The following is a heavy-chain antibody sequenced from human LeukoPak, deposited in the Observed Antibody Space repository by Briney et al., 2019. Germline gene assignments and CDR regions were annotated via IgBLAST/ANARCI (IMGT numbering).Heavy chain of an antibody. D-gene: IGHD2-15*01. CDR1: GYTFTNYD. V-gene: IGHV1-8*01. J-gene: IGHJ5*02. Sequence: ASVKVSCKASGYTFTNYDINWVRQATGQGPEWMGWMNPKSGNAGYAQKFQGRVTMTRNTSISTAYMELSSLRSDDTAVYYCARDQDIVVVVAALRQREMGGFDPWGQGTLVTVSS. CDR2: MNPKSGNA. CDR3: ARDQDIVVVVAALRQREMGGFDP.